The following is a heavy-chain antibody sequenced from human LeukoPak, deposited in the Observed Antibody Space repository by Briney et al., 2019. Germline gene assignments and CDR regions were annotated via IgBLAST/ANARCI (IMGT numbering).Heavy chain of an antibody. V-gene: IGHV3-30*03. D-gene: IGHD2-2*01. CDR3: VRGGSPPTSTWSLDE. Sequence: PGGSLRLSCAASGFTFSSYGMHWVRQAPGKGLEWVAVISYNARHEYYRDSVKGRFSISRDNSKNTVSLRMDSLTIEDTAVYYCVRGGSPPTSTWSLDEWGQGTLVSVSS. CDR2: ISYNARHE. CDR1: GFTFSSYG. J-gene: IGHJ4*02.